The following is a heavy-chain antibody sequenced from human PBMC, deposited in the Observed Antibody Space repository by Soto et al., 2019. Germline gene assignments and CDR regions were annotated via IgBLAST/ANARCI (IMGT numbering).Heavy chain of an antibody. CDR1: GDSVTSNVW. Sequence: KPSETLSLTCAVSGDSVTSNVWWSWVRQSPGKGLEWIGEAYHNGLTDYNPSLKSRVTMSVDTSKNEFSLKLTSLTAADAAIYYCVRDAAVPGESDRFDSWGQGILVTVSS. CDR2: AYHNGLT. D-gene: IGHD6-19*01. V-gene: IGHV4-4*02. J-gene: IGHJ4*02. CDR3: VRDAAVPGESDRFDS.